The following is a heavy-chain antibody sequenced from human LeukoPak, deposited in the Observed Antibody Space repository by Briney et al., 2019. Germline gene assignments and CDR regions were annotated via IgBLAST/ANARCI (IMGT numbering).Heavy chain of an antibody. J-gene: IGHJ6*02. V-gene: IGHV4-59*01. CDR3: ARDLSIAAAGDYYYYGMDV. Sequence: SETLSLTCTVSGGSISSYYWSWIRQPPGKGLEWIGYIYYSGSTNYNPSPKSRVTISVDTSKNQFSLKLSSVTAADTAVYYCARDLSIAAAGDYYYYGMDVWGQGTTVTVSS. D-gene: IGHD6-13*01. CDR1: GGSISSYY. CDR2: IYYSGST.